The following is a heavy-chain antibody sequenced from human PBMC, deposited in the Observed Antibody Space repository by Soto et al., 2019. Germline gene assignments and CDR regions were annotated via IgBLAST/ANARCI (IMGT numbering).Heavy chain of an antibody. V-gene: IGHV3-73*01. CDR2: IRSKPYSYAT. CDR3: ARHVVDY. Sequence: EVQLVESVGGLVQPGGSLKLSCAASGFTFSDSAIHWVRQAPGKGLEWVGRIRSKPYSYATEYAASVKVRFTISRDDSRNTAHLQMNSLKTEDTAVYYCARHVVDYWGQGTLVTVSS. D-gene: IGHD2-15*01. CDR1: GFTFSDSA. J-gene: IGHJ4*02.